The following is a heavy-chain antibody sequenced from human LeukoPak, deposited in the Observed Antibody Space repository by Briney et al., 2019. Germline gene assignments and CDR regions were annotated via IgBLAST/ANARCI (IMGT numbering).Heavy chain of an antibody. CDR3: ASSPASSTSFLDC. Sequence: SETLSLTCAVYGGSFSGYYWSWIRQPPGQGLEWIGEINHSGSTNYNPSLKSRVTISVDTSKNQFSLKLSSVTAADTAVYYCASSPASSTSFLDCWGQGTLVTVSS. D-gene: IGHD2-2*01. J-gene: IGHJ4*02. V-gene: IGHV4-34*01. CDR2: INHSGST. CDR1: GGSFSGYY.